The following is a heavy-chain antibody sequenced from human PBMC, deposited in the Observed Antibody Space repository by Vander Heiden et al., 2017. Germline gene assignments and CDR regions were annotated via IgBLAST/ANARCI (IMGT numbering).Heavy chain of an antibody. CDR2: INPHNGRA. J-gene: IGHJ4*02. Sequence: QVHLVQSGAEVREPGASVKVPCMTSGYSFTGYDLHWVRRAPGHGLEWMGWINPHNGRANYADKFRGRVTMTRDTSLSTAYMELSSLTSDDTAMYYCARVVSGDYWGQGTQVTVSS. CDR3: ARVVSGDY. CDR1: GYSFTGYD. D-gene: IGHD3-10*01. V-gene: IGHV1-2*02.